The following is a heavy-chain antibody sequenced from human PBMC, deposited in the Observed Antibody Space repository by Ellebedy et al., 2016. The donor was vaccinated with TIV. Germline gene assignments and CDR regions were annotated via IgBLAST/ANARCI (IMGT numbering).Heavy chain of an antibody. V-gene: IGHV3-30*03. CDR1: GFTFSSNW. J-gene: IGHJ4*02. Sequence: GESLKISCAASGFTFSSNWMHWVRQAPGTGLEWVAVISYDGSNKYYADSMKGRFTISRDNSKNTLYLQMNSLRAEDTAVYYCARSFVIGGMVVGYWGQGTLVTVSS. CDR3: ARSFVIGGMVVGY. CDR2: ISYDGSNK. D-gene: IGHD2/OR15-2a*01.